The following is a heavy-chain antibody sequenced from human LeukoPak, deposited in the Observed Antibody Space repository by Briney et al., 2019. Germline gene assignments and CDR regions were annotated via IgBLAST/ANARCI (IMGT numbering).Heavy chain of an antibody. V-gene: IGHV4-39*01. CDR2: IYYSGST. Sequence: PSETLSLTCTVSGGSISSSSYYWGWIRQPPGKGLEWIGSIYYSGSTYYNPSLKSRVTISVDTSKNQFSLKLSSVTAADTAVYYCARGGGSYTTGYWGQGTLVTVSS. CDR1: GGSISSSSYY. CDR3: ARGGGSYTTGY. D-gene: IGHD1-26*01. J-gene: IGHJ4*02.